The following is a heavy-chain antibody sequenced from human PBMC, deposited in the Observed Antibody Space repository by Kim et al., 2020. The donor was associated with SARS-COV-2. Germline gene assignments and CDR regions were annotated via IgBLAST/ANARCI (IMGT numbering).Heavy chain of an antibody. Sequence: ASVKVSCKASGYTFTGYYMHWVRQAPGQGLEWMGWINPNSGGTNYAQKFQGRVTMTRDTSISTAYMELSRLRSDDTAVYYCAESLLGGATYYYYYGMDVWGQGTTVTVSS. J-gene: IGHJ6*02. V-gene: IGHV1-2*02. CDR3: AESLLGGATYYYYYGMDV. CDR1: GYTFTGYY. CDR2: INPNSGGT. D-gene: IGHD1-26*01.